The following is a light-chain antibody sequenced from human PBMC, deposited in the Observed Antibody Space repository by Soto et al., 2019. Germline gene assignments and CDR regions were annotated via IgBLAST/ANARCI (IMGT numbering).Light chain of an antibody. CDR1: QSVSSD. CDR2: GAS. J-gene: IGKJ1*01. Sequence: IVMTQSPATLSVSPGERATLSCRASQSVSSDLAWYQHKPGQAPRLLIYGASTRATGIPARSSGRGSGTEFTLTISSLQSVDFAVYYCQQYDNWPQTFGQGTKVDIK. V-gene: IGKV3-15*01. CDR3: QQYDNWPQT.